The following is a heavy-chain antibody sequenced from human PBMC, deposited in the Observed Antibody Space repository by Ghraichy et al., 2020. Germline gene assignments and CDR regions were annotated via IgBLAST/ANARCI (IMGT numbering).Heavy chain of an antibody. CDR3: ARVEVEMATILAFDI. CDR1: GGSISSYY. CDR2: IYYSGST. D-gene: IGHD5-24*01. V-gene: IGHV4-59*01. Sequence: SETLSLTCTVSGGSISSYYWSWIRQPPGKGLEWIGYIYYSGSTNYNPSLKSRVTISVDTSKNQFSLKLSSVTAADTAVYYCARVEVEMATILAFDIWGQGTMVTVSS. J-gene: IGHJ3*02.